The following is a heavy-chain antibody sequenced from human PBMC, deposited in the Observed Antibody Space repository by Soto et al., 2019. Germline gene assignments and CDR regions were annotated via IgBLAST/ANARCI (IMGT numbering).Heavy chain of an antibody. Sequence: PSETLSLTCTVSGGSISSSDYYWGWIRQPPGKGLEWIGNIYYSGSSEYHADSVKGRVTISRDNSKNTLYLQMNSLRAEDTAVYYCAKPYYDILTGYYMGYFQHWGQGTLVTVSS. CDR1: GGSISSSDYY. CDR2: IYYSGSS. J-gene: IGHJ1*01. V-gene: IGHV4-39*01. CDR3: AKPYYDILTGYYMGYFQH. D-gene: IGHD3-9*01.